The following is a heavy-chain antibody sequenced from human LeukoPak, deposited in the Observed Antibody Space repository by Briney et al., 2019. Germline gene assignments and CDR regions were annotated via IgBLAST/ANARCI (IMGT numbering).Heavy chain of an antibody. D-gene: IGHD3-16*02. CDR1: GGSFSGYY. J-gene: IGHJ4*02. V-gene: IGHV4-34*01. Sequence: SETLSLTCAVYGGSFSGYYWSWIRQPPGKGLEWIGEINHSGSTNYNPSLKSRVTISVDTSKNQFSLKLSSVTAADTAVYYCARGESAAYYDYVWGSYRYVYFDYWGQGTLVTVSS. CDR3: ARGESAAYYDYVWGSYRYVYFDY. CDR2: INHSGST.